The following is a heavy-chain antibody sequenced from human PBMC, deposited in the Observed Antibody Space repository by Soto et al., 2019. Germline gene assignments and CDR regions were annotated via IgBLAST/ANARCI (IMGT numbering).Heavy chain of an antibody. D-gene: IGHD1-7*01. V-gene: IGHV3-23*01. CDR3: AKTLTGTTIYYYGMDV. CDR2: ISGGGGST. CDR1: GFTFSSYA. J-gene: IGHJ6*02. Sequence: GGSLRLSCAASGFTFSSYAMSWVRQAPGKGLEWVSAISGGGGSTYYADSVKGRFTISRDNSKNTLYLQMNSLRAEDTAVYYCAKTLTGTTIYYYGMDVWGQGTTVTVSS.